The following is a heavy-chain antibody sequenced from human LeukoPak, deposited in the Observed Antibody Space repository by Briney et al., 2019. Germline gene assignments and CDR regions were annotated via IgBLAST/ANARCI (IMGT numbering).Heavy chain of an antibody. J-gene: IGHJ4*02. CDR1: GYTFTGYY. CDR3: ARFDQVSETAGGY. Sequence: ASVKVSCTASGYTFTGYYMHWVRQAPGQGLEWMGWINPNSGGTNYAQKFQGRVTMTRDTSISTAYMELSRLRSDDTAVYYCARFDQVSETAGGYWGQGTLVTVSS. CDR2: INPNSGGT. V-gene: IGHV1-2*02. D-gene: IGHD5/OR15-5a*01.